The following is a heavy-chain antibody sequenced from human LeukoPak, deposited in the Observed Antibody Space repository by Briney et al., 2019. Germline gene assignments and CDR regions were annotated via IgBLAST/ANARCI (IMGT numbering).Heavy chain of an antibody. D-gene: IGHD3-22*01. CDR3: ARGPPGVRYYYDSSGHLLDH. V-gene: IGHV3-48*02. CDR2: ISNSSTTI. Sequence: GGSLRLSCAASGFTFSSYSIYWVRQTPGKGLEWVSYISNSSTTIYYADSVKGRFTISRDNAKNSLYLQMNSLRDEDTAVYYCARGPPGVRYYYDSSGHLLDHWGQGTLVTVSS. J-gene: IGHJ4*02. CDR1: GFTFSSYS.